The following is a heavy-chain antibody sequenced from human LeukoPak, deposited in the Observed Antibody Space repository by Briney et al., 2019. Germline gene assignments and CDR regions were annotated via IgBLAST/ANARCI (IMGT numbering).Heavy chain of an antibody. D-gene: IGHD6-19*01. CDR2: ISSSSSYI. CDR3: ASNPRGGSGWYH. Sequence: GGSLRLYCAASGFTFSSYSMNWGRQAPGKGLEWVSSISSSSSYIYYADSVKGRFTISRDNAKNSLYLQMNSLRAEDTAVYYCASNPRGGSGWYHWGQGTLVTVSS. J-gene: IGHJ4*02. CDR1: GFTFSSYS. V-gene: IGHV3-21*01.